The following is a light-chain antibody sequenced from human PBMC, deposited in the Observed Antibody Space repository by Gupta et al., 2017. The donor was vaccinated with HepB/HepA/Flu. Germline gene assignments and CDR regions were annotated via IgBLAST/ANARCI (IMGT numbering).Light chain of an antibody. CDR2: WAS. CDR1: QSVLYSSNNKNY. CDR3: QQYYSTPT. Sequence: DIVMTQSPDSLAVSLGERATINCKSSQSVLYSSNNKNYLAWYQQKPGQPPKLLIYWASTRESGVPDQFSGSGSVTDFTLTISSLQAEDVAVYYCQQYYSTPTFGGGTKVEIK. V-gene: IGKV4-1*01. J-gene: IGKJ4*01.